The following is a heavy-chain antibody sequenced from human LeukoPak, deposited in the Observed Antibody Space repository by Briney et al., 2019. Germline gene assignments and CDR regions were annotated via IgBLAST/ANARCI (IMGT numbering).Heavy chain of an antibody. D-gene: IGHD6-13*01. CDR2: ISGSGEST. V-gene: IGHV3-23*01. J-gene: IGHJ4*02. CDR1: GFTFSRYW. Sequence: GGSLRLSCAASGFTFSRYWMHWVRQAPGRGLEWVSGISGSGESTYNADSVKGRFTISRDNSKDTLYLQMNSLRAEDTAVYYCAKDFLGSSWTFDYWGQGTLVTVSS. CDR3: AKDFLGSSWTFDY.